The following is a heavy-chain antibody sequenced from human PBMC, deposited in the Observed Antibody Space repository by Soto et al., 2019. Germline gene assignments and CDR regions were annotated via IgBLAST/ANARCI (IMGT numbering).Heavy chain of an antibody. CDR1: GFTVSNNY. V-gene: IGHV3-53*01. CDR3: ARGYSYTQPAFDY. D-gene: IGHD5-18*01. Sequence: GSLRLCCAASGFTVSNNYMTWVRQAPGKGLEWVSFIYSSGSTYYADSVKGRFTISRDNFKNTLYLQMNSLRAEDTAVYYCARGYSYTQPAFDYWGLGTLVTVSS. J-gene: IGHJ4*02. CDR2: IYSSGST.